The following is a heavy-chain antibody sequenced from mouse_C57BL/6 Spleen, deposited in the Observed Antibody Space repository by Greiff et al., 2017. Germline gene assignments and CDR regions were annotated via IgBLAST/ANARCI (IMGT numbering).Heavy chain of an antibody. Sequence: EVKLVESGGGLVQPGGSLRLSCAASGFTFTDYYMSWVRPPPGTALEWLGFIRNKANGYTTEYSASVKGRFTISRDNSQSILYLQMNALRAEDSATYYCARYSFTTVVFDYWGQGTTLTVSS. V-gene: IGHV7-3*01. J-gene: IGHJ2*01. CDR1: GFTFTDYY. CDR2: IRNKANGYTT. CDR3: ARYSFTTVVFDY. D-gene: IGHD1-1*01.